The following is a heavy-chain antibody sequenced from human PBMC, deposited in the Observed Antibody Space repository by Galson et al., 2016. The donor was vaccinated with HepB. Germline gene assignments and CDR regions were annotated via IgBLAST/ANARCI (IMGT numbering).Heavy chain of an antibody. CDR2: TYHTSNWYS. CDR3: ARGHLVVPFSFYFDY. J-gene: IGHJ4*02. CDR1: GDSVSSKGAA. D-gene: IGHD2-15*01. V-gene: IGHV6-1*01. Sequence: CAISGDSVSSKGAAWNWIRHSPSRGLEWLGRTYHTSNWYSDYAVSVKSRITINPDTSKNQFSLQLNSVTPEDTAVYYCARGHLVVPFSFYFDYWGQGSLDTVSS.